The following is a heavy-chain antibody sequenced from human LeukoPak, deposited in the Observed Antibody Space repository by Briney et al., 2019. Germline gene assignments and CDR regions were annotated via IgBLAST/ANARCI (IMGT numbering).Heavy chain of an antibody. Sequence: PGGSLRLSCAASGFTFSAYSMNWVRQAPGKGLEWVSFISSSSSSIYYADSVKGRFTISRDNAKNSLYLQVNSLRAEDTAVYYCAKGGPHYGSGSYYAFDYWGQGTLVTVSS. D-gene: IGHD3-10*01. CDR1: GFTFSAYS. V-gene: IGHV3-21*01. CDR3: AKGGPHYGSGSYYAFDY. J-gene: IGHJ4*02. CDR2: ISSSSSSI.